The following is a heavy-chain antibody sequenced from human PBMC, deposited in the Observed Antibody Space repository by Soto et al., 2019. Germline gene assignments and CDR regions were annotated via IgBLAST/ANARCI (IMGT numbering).Heavy chain of an antibody. CDR1: GFIFSNYG. D-gene: IGHD2-8*01. V-gene: IGHV3-30*03. CDR2: ISFYGSEK. J-gene: IGHJ6*02. Sequence: QVQLVESGGGVVQPGRSLRLSCAASGFIFSNYGIHWVRQAPGKGLEWVAVISFYGSEKYYGAAVKGRFTLSRDNSQDTLYLQMSSLTVEDTAIYYCARGSALGGGNGCDVWGQGTTVTVSS. CDR3: ARGSALGGGNGCDV.